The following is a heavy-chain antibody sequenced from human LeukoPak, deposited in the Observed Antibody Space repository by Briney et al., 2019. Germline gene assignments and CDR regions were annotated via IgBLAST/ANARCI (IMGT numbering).Heavy chain of an antibody. CDR2: IYYSGST. D-gene: IGHD3-10*01. CDR1: GGSISSGGYY. CDR3: ARWYYYGSRGFDY. V-gene: IGHV4-31*03. Sequence: SETLSLTCTVSGGSISSGGYYWSWIRQHPGKGLEWIGYIYYSGSTYYNPSLKSRVTISVDTSKNQFSLKLSSVTAADTAVYYCARWYYYGSRGFDYWGQGTLVTVSS. J-gene: IGHJ4*02.